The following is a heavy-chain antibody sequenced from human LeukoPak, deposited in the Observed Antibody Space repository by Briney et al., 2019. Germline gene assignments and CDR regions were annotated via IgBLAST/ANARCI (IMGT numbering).Heavy chain of an antibody. V-gene: IGHV3-7*04. J-gene: IGHJ6*02. CDR3: TRDASGDTSSGPRIDV. Sequence: GGSLRLSCAASAFTFRTYWMRWVRQAPGKGLEWVAMIKPDGSEKKYVDSVKGLFTISRDNAKNSLYLQMTSPRGEDTAVYYCTRDASGDTSSGPRIDVWGQGTTVTVS. D-gene: IGHD1-26*01. CDR2: IKPDGSEK. CDR1: AFTFRTYW.